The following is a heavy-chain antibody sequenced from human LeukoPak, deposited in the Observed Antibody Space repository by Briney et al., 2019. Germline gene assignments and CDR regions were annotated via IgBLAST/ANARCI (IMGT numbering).Heavy chain of an antibody. Sequence: SETLSLTCTVSGYSISSDYYWGWIRQPPGKGLEWIGSIYHSGSTYYNPSLKSRVTISLDTSKNQFSLKLRSVTAADTAVYYCARDRLGEMNEAFDIWGRGTMVTVSS. V-gene: IGHV4-38-2*02. D-gene: IGHD3-10*01. CDR1: GYSISSDYY. CDR2: IYHSGST. CDR3: ARDRLGEMNEAFDI. J-gene: IGHJ3*02.